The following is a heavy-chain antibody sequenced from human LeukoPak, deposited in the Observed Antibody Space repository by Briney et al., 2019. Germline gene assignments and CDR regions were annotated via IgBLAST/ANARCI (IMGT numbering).Heavy chain of an antibody. CDR3: AKERGYCSSTSCYLLPLDY. V-gene: IGHV3-30*18. J-gene: IGHJ4*02. Sequence: RAGGSLRLSCAASGFTFSSYGMHWVRQAPGKGLEWVAVISYDGSNKYYADSVKGRFTISRDNSKNTLYLQMNSLRAEDTAVYYCAKERGYCSSTSCYLLPLDYWGQGTLVTVSS. CDR1: GFTFSSYG. CDR2: ISYDGSNK. D-gene: IGHD2-2*01.